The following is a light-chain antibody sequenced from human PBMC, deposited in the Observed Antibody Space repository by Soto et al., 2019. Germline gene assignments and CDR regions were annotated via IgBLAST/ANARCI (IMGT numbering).Light chain of an antibody. Sequence: EIVLTQSPGTLSLSPGESAILSCRASQSVNSNYLAWYQQKPGQAPRLLIYGASSRATGVPNRFSGSGSGTDFTLTISSQEPEDFAVYYCHQYGLSPRHPFGQGTKLEIK. CDR2: GAS. CDR3: HQYGLSPRHP. CDR1: QSVNSNY. J-gene: IGKJ2*01. V-gene: IGKV3-20*01.